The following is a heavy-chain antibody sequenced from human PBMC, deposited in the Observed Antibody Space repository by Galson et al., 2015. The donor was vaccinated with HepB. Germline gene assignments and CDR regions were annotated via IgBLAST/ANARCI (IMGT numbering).Heavy chain of an antibody. CDR1: GYTFTGYY. D-gene: IGHD1-26*01. J-gene: IGHJ6*02. Sequence: SVKVSCKASGYTFTGYYMHWVRQAPGQGLEWMGWINPNSGGTNYAQKFQGWVTMTRDTSISTAYMELSRLRSDDTAVYYCARANIVGATSYYGMDVWGQGTTVTVSS. CDR3: ARANIVGATSYYGMDV. CDR2: INPNSGGT. V-gene: IGHV1-2*04.